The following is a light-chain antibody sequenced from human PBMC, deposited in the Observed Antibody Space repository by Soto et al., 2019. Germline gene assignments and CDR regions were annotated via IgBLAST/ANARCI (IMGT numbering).Light chain of an antibody. CDR3: QLYGSSPKT. V-gene: IGKV3-20*01. J-gene: IGKJ1*01. CDR1: QTISSNY. Sequence: EIVLTQSPGTLSLSPGERATLSCRATQTISSNYLAWYRQKPGQAPKLLIHGASNRATGIPDRFSGSGSGTDFALTISRLETEDFAVYYCQLYGSSPKTFGQGTKVEF. CDR2: GAS.